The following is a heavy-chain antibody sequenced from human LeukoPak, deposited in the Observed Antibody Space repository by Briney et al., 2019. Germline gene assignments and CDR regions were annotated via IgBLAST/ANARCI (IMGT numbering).Heavy chain of an antibody. Sequence: ASVKVSCKASGYTFTSYGISWVRQAPGQGLEWMGWMNPNSGNKGYAQKFQGRVTMTRNTSIRTAYMELSSLRSEDTAVYYCARAPFPGAYWGQGTLVTVSS. CDR1: GYTFTSYG. CDR3: ARAPFPGAY. CDR2: MNPNSGNK. D-gene: IGHD3-10*01. V-gene: IGHV1-8*02. J-gene: IGHJ4*02.